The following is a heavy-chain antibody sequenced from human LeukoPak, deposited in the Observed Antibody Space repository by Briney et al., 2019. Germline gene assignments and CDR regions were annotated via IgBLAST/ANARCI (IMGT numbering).Heavy chain of an antibody. D-gene: IGHD5-12*01. V-gene: IGHV3-33*08. CDR3: VRAYSGFSSRGFDY. CDR2: IWYDGSNK. J-gene: IGHJ4*02. Sequence: GGSLRLSCEGSGFTFSDYWMGWVRQAPGKGLEWVADIWYDGSNKYYADSVKGRFTIPRDNSKNTVSLQMSSLRAEDTAVYYCVRAYSGFSSRGFDYWGQGTLVSVSS. CDR1: GFTFSDYW.